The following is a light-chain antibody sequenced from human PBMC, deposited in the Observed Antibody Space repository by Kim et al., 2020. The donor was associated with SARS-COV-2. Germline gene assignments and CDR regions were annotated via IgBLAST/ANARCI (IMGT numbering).Light chain of an antibody. CDR1: QSISSY. J-gene: IGKJ1*01. CDR2: AAS. CDR3: QQSHTAPCT. Sequence: DIQMTQSPSSLSASVGDRVTITCRASQSISSYVNWYQQKPGHVPKLLIYAASSLRIGVPSRFSGSESGTEFTLTISSIQPEDFASYYCQQSHTAPCTFGQGTKVDIK. V-gene: IGKV1-39*01.